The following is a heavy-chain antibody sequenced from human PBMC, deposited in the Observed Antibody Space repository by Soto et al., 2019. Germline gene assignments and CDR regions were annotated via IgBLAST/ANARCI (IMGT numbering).Heavy chain of an antibody. V-gene: IGHV4-34*01. D-gene: IGHD6-13*01. CDR2: INHSGST. Sequence: SETLSLTCAVYGGSFSGYYWSWIRQPPGKGLEWIGEINHSGSTNYNPSLKSRVTISVDTSKNQFSLKLSSVTAADTAVYYCASRGIAAAANTGSFDYWGQGTLVTVSS. CDR3: ASRGIAAAANTGSFDY. CDR1: GGSFSGYY. J-gene: IGHJ4*02.